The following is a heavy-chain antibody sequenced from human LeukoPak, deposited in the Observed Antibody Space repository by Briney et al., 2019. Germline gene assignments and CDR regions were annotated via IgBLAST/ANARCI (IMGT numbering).Heavy chain of an antibody. D-gene: IGHD3/OR15-3a*01. CDR3: ARDNRDWALDY. V-gene: IGHV3-30*02. CDR1: GSTFNQYG. J-gene: IGHJ4*02. CDR2: IEDIGKNK. Sequence: GGSLRLSCATSGSTFNQYGIHWVRQAPGKGLEWVAYIEDIGKNKYYSDSVKGRFSISRDSSKNTVYVQVNSLRSEDTAVYYCARDNRDWALDYWGQGALVTVSS.